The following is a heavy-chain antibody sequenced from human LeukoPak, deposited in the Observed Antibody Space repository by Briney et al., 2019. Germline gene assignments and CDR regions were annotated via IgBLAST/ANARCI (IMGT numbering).Heavy chain of an antibody. CDR1: GFTFNTYA. J-gene: IGHJ4*02. V-gene: IGHV3-23*01. Sequence: PGGSLRLSCAASGFTFNTYAMNWVRQAPGKGLEWVSGISGSGGSTYYADSVKGRFTISRDNSKNTLYLQMNSLRAEDTAIYYCAGDFDYWGREPWSPSPQ. CDR2: ISGSGGST. CDR3: AGDFDY.